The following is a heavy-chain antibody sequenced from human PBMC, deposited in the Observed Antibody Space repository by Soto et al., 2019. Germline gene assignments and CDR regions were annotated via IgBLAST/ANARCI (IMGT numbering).Heavy chain of an antibody. Sequence: ESGGGLVQPGGSLRLSCAASGFTFSNYEMHWFRQAPGKGLEYVSGISNNGAHTDYAKSVKGRFTISRDNSENTLYLQMGSLSAEDMALYYCARRGYGSRWPNVYMDVWGKGTTVTVSS. V-gene: IGHV3-64*01. CDR2: ISNNGAHT. J-gene: IGHJ6*04. CDR1: GFTFSNYE. CDR3: ARRGYGSRWPNVYMDV. D-gene: IGHD6-13*01.